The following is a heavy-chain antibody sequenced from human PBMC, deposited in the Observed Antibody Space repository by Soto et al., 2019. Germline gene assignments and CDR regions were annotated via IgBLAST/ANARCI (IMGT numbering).Heavy chain of an antibody. CDR1: GYTFISYD. J-gene: IGHJ4*02. CDR3: ARGRRDIVVANYYFDY. V-gene: IGHV1-8*01. Sequence: QVQLVQSGAEVKKPGASVKVSCKASGYTFISYDIIWVRQATGQGLEWMGWMNPNSGNTGYAQKFQGRVTMTRNTSISTAYMELSSLRSEDTAVYYCARGRRDIVVANYYFDYWGQGTLVTVSS. CDR2: MNPNSGNT. D-gene: IGHD2-2*01.